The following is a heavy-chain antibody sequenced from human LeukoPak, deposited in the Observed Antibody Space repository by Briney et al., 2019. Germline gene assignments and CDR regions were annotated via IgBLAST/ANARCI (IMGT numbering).Heavy chain of an antibody. CDR3: AGGRIAVAGTGAFDI. Sequence: SETLSLTCTVSGGSISSGSYYWSWIRQPAGKGREWIGRIYTSGSTNYNPSLKSRVTISVDTSKNQFSLKLSSVTAADTAVYYCAGGRIAVAGTGAFDIWGQGTMVTVSS. D-gene: IGHD6-19*01. CDR2: IYTSGST. V-gene: IGHV4-61*02. J-gene: IGHJ3*02. CDR1: GGSISSGSYY.